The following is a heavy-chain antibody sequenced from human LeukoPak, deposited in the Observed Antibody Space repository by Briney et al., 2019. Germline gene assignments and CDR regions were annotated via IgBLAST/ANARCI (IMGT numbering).Heavy chain of an antibody. CDR1: GGTFSSYA. V-gene: IGHV1-69*13. CDR2: IIPIFGTA. CDR3: ARVAGITMVRGVIRSWNWFDP. J-gene: IGHJ5*02. Sequence: SVKVSCKASGGTFSSYAISWVRQAPGQGLEWMGGIIPIFGTANYAQKFQGSVTITADESTSTAYMELSSLRSEDTAVYYCARVAGITMVRGVIRSWNWFDPWGQGTLVTVSS. D-gene: IGHD3-10*01.